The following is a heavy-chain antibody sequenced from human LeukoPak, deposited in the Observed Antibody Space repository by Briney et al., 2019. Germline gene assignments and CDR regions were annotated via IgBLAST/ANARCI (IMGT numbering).Heavy chain of an antibody. J-gene: IGHJ5*02. CDR3: TRPSGSYCSSTSCYSAHWFDP. D-gene: IGHD2-2*01. CDR2: INPSGGST. CDR1: GYTFTSYY. V-gene: IGHV1-46*03. Sequence: ASVKVSCKASGYTFTSYYMHWVRQAPGQGLEWMGIINPSGGSTSYAQKFQGRVTMTRDTSTSTVYMELSSLRSEDTAVYYCTRPSGSYCSSTSCYSAHWFDPWGQGTLVTVSS.